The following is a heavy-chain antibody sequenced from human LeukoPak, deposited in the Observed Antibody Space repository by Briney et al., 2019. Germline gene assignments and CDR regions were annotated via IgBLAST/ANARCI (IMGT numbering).Heavy chain of an antibody. CDR3: ARGVGTTLYYYYYYYMDV. CDR2: MNPNSGNT. CDR1: GYTFTSYD. D-gene: IGHD1-1*01. V-gene: IGHV1-8*01. J-gene: IGHJ6*03. Sequence: ASVKVSCKASGYTFTSYDINWVRQATGQGLERMGWMNPNSGNTGYAQKFQGRVTMTRNTSISTAYMELSSLRSEDTAVYYCARGVGTTLYYYYYYYMDVWGKGTTVTVSS.